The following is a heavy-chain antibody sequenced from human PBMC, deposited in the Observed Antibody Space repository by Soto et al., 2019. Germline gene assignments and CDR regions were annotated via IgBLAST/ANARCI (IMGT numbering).Heavy chain of an antibody. Sequence: GGSLRLSCAASGFTFTNAWMNWVRQAPVNGLEFVGRIKSETDGWTIDYAAPVKDIFAIARDYSRYTLYLQINSLKTYDTALYYCTTTKSTVGYWGQGSMVTVSS. CDR1: GFTFTNAW. CDR2: IKSETDGWTI. V-gene: IGHV3-15*07. D-gene: IGHD4-17*01. J-gene: IGHJ4*02. CDR3: TTTKSTVGY.